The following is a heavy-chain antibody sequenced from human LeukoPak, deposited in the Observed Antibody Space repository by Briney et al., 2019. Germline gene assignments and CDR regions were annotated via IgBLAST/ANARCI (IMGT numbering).Heavy chain of an antibody. Sequence: SETLSLTCTVSSGSISSYYWSWIRQTPGKGLEWIGYIYYSGRTNYNPSLKSRVTISIDTSKNQFSLTLSSVTTADAAVYYCARGQKYRNGYTVTELGSGYFAYWGQGTLVTVSS. V-gene: IGHV4-59*01. CDR2: IYYSGRT. CDR1: SGSISSYY. D-gene: IGHD5-18*01. J-gene: IGHJ4*02. CDR3: ARGQKYRNGYTVTELGSGYFAY.